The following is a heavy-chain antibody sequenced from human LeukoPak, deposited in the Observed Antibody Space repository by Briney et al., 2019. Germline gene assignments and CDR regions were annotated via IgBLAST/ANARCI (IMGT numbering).Heavy chain of an antibody. J-gene: IGHJ6*03. V-gene: IGHV3-30*02. CDR2: IRYDGTTK. CDR1: GFTFSDYG. CDR3: AKGYDYYLDV. Sequence: GGSLRLSCAASGFTFSDYGMHWVRQAPGKGLEWVAFIRYDGTTKHYADSVKGRFTISRDNSKNTLFLQMNSLRGEDTAVYYCAKGYDYYLDVWGKGTTVTVSS.